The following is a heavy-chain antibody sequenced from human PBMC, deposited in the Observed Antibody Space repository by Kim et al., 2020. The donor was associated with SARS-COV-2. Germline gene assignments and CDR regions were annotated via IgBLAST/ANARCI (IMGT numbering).Heavy chain of an antibody. Sequence: SETLSLTCTVSGGSISSYYWSWIRQPPGKGLEWIGYIYYSGSTNYNPSLKSRVTISVDTSKNQFSLKLSSVTAADAAVSYCARQGASAAAAGGGGERGYYYGMDVWGQGTPVTVSS. J-gene: IGHJ6*02. CDR2: IYYSGST. CDR3: ARQGASAAAAGGGGERGYYYGMDV. D-gene: IGHD6-13*01. V-gene: IGHV4-59*08. CDR1: GGSISSYY.